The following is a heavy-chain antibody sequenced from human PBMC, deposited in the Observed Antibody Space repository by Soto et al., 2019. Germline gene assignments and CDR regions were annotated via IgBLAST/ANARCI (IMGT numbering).Heavy chain of an antibody. Sequence: QITLKESGPTLVNPTQTLTLTCTFSGFSLTTSGVGVGWIRQPPGKALQWLALIYWDDDKRYSPSLKSRLTISKGTSTNQVVLTMTNMDPVDTATYFCARYDFWSAYFNYWGQGTLVTVSS. CDR3: ARYDFWSAYFNY. CDR2: IYWDDDK. V-gene: IGHV2-5*02. J-gene: IGHJ4*02. CDR1: GFSLTTSGVG. D-gene: IGHD3-3*01.